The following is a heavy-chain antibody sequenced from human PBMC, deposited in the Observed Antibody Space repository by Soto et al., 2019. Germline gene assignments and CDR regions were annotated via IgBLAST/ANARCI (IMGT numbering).Heavy chain of an antibody. J-gene: IGHJ6*03. CDR2: ISAYNGNT. V-gene: IGHV1-18*01. D-gene: IGHD2-2*01. Sequence: ASVKVSCKASGYTFTSYGISWVRQAPGQGLEWMGWISAYNGNTNYAQKLQGRVTMTTDTSTSTAYMELGSLRSDDTAVYYCARGRPNQDYYYYMDVWGKGTTVTVSS. CDR1: GYTFTSYG. CDR3: ARGRPNQDYYYYMDV.